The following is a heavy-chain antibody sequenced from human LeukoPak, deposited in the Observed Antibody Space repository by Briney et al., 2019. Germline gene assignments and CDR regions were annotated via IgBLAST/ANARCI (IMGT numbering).Heavy chain of an antibody. CDR3: ASEEGYGLDY. CDR1: GFTFSSYG. V-gene: IGHV3-30*03. Sequence: GGSLRLSCAASGFTFSSYGMHWVRQAPGKGLEWMAVISYDGSNKYYADSVKGRFTISRDNSKNTLYLQMNSLRAEDTAVYYCASEEGYGLDYWGQGTLVTVSS. D-gene: IGHD5-12*01. J-gene: IGHJ4*02. CDR2: ISYDGSNK.